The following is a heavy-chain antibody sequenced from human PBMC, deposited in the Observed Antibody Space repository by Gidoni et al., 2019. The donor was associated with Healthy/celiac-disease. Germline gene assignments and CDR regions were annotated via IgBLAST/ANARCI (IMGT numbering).Heavy chain of an antibody. J-gene: IGHJ6*02. CDR2: ISWNSGSI. CDR3: AKDISDGDYGGDYYYYYGMDV. V-gene: IGHV3-9*01. CDR1: GFTFDDYA. D-gene: IGHD4-17*01. Sequence: EVQLVESGGGLVQPGRSLRLSCAASGFTFDDYALHWVRQAPGKGLEWVSGISWNSGSIGYADSVKGRFTISRDNAKNSLYLQMNSLRAEDTALYYCAKDISDGDYGGDYYYYYGMDVWGQGTTVTVSS.